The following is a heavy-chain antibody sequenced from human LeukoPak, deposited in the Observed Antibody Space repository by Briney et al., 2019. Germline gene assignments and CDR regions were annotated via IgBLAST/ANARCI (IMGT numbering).Heavy chain of an antibody. J-gene: IGHJ4*02. Sequence: SETLSLTCTVSGGSISRYYWSWIRQPPGKGLEWIGYIYYSGSTNYNPSLKSRVTISVDTSKNQFSLKLSSVTAADTAVYYCARCGPRYISDYWGQGTLVTVSS. D-gene: IGHD1-1*01. CDR3: ARCGPRYISDY. V-gene: IGHV4-59*01. CDR1: GGSISRYY. CDR2: IYYSGST.